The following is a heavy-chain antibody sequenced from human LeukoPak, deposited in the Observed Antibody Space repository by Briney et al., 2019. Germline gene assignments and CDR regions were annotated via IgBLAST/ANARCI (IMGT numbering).Heavy chain of an antibody. J-gene: IGHJ4*02. D-gene: IGHD6-6*01. CDR1: GFTFSSYG. CDR3: DPHDSASQF. Sequence: GGSLRLSCAASGFTFSSYGMHWVRQAPGKGLEWVAFISSDGSNKYYADSVKGRFTISRDNSKNTLYLQMNSLRHEDTAVYYCDPHDSASQFWGQGTLVTVSS. CDR2: ISSDGSNK. V-gene: IGHV3-30*03.